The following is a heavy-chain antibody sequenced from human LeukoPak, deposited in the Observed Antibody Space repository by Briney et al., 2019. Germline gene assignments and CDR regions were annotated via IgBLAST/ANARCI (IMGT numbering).Heavy chain of an antibody. J-gene: IGHJ4*02. CDR2: ISYDGSNK. V-gene: IGHV3-30*18. D-gene: IGHD3-9*01. CDR1: GFTFSSYG. Sequence: GGSLRLSCAASGFTFSSYGMHWVRQAPGKGLEWVAVISYDGSNKYYADSVKGRFTISRDNSKNTLYLQMNSLRAEDTAVYYCAKVVLRYFDWFSSFDYWGQGTLVTVSS. CDR3: AKVVLRYFDWFSSFDY.